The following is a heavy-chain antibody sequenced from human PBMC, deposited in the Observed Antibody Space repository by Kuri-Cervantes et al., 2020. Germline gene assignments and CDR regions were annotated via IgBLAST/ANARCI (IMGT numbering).Heavy chain of an antibody. V-gene: IGHV4-38-2*01. CDR3: ARSPPPTSYDYIWGSYRPWFDY. CDR1: GYSISSGYY. J-gene: IGHJ4*02. CDR2: IYHSGST. D-gene: IGHD3-16*02. Sequence: SQTLSLTCAVSGYSISSGYYWGWIRQPPGKGLEWIGSIYHSGSTYYNPSLKSRVTISVDTSKNQFSLKLSSVTAADTAVYYCARSPPPTSYDYIWGSYRPWFDYWGQGTLVTVSS.